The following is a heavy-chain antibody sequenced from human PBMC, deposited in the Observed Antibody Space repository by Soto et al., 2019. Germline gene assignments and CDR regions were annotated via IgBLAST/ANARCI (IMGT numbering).Heavy chain of an antibody. CDR1: GFTFSSYG. CDR2: IWYDGSNK. Sequence: GGSLRLSCAASGFTFSSYGMHWVRQAPGKGLEWVAVIWYDGSNKYYADSVKGRFTISRDNSKNTLYLQMNSLRAEDTAVYYCARAISLGDTNWFDPWGQGTLVTVSS. CDR3: ARAISLGDTNWFDP. J-gene: IGHJ5*02. D-gene: IGHD3-10*01. V-gene: IGHV3-33*01.